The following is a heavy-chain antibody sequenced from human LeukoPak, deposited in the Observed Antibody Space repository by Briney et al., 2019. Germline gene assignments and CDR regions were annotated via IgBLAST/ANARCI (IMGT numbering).Heavy chain of an antibody. J-gene: IGHJ4*02. CDR1: GYSFTSYW. CDR3: ARLRIAVAGTSTLYYFDY. CDR2: IYPGDSDT. V-gene: IGHV5-51*03. D-gene: IGHD6-19*01. Sequence: GESLKISCKGSGYSFTSYWIGWVRQMPGKGLEWMGIIYPGDSDTRYSPSFQGQVTISADKSISTAYLQWSSLKAPDTAMYYCARLRIAVAGTSTLYYFDYWGQGTLVTVSS.